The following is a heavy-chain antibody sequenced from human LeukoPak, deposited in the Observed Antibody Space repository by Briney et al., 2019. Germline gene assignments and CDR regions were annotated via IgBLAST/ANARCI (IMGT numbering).Heavy chain of an antibody. Sequence: PSDTLSHTCTVSGGSISSYYWSWIRQPAGKGLQWIGRIYTSGSTNYNPSLKSRVTMSVDTSKNQFSLKLSSVTAADTAAYYCARTDRYNWFVPWRQGTLVTVSS. J-gene: IGHJ5*02. CDR3: ARTDRYNWFVP. CDR2: IYTSGST. CDR1: GGSISSYY. V-gene: IGHV4-4*07.